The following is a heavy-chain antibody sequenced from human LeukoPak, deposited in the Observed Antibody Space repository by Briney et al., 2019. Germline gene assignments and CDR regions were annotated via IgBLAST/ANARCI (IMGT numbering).Heavy chain of an antibody. Sequence: SETLSLTCTVSGGSISSSSYYWGWIRQPPGKGLEWIGSIYYSGSTYYNPSLKSRVTISVDTSKNQFSLKLSSVTAADTAVYYCARDGATMGRLKPKDRIAPFDYWGQGTLVTVSS. CDR2: IYYSGST. J-gene: IGHJ4*02. D-gene: IGHD6-13*01. CDR3: ARDGATMGRLKPKDRIAPFDY. V-gene: IGHV4-39*07. CDR1: GGSISSSSYY.